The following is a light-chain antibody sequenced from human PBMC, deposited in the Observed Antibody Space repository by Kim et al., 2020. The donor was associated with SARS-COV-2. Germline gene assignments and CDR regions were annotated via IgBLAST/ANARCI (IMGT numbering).Light chain of an antibody. V-gene: IGKV4-1*01. CDR1: QSVLYSSNNKNY. J-gene: IGKJ2*01. Sequence: RATINCKSSQSVLYSSNNKNYLAWYQQKPGQPPKLLIYWASTRESGVPDRFSGSGSGTDFTLTISSLQAEDVVVYYCQQYYSTPPTFGQGTKLEI. CDR3: QQYYSTPPT. CDR2: WAS.